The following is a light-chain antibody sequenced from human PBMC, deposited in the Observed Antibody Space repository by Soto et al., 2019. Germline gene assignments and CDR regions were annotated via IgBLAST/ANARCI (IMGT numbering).Light chain of an antibody. V-gene: IGKV3-15*01. CDR3: QQYNFWPPLT. CDR1: QSVNSN. J-gene: IGKJ4*01. Sequence: EIVMTQSPATLSVSPGERATLSCRASQSVNSNLAWYRQKPGQAPRLLISDASTRATGVPARFSGSGSGTEFTLTIRSLQSVDSGIYYCQQYNFWPPLTFGGGTKVEIK. CDR2: DAS.